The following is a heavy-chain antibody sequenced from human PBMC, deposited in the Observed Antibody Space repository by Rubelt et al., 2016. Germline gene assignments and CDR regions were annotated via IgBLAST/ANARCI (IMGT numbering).Heavy chain of an antibody. CDR2: ISYDGNNK. V-gene: IGHV3-30*01. Sequence: VAIISYDGNNKYYADSVKGRFTISRDNSKNTLYLQMNSLRAEDTAVYYCAREVLFYFDYWGQGTLVTVSS. J-gene: IGHJ4*02. CDR3: AREVLFYFDY.